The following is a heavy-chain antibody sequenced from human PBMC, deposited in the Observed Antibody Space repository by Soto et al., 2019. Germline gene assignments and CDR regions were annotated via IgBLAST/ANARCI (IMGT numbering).Heavy chain of an antibody. CDR3: AACRPPSPYDWFYAMHV. V-gene: IGHV3-48*02. CDR1: GFSISTYS. Sequence: PGGSLRLSCTASGFSISTYSLQWVRQVPGKGLEWVSYISSGSTSIYYANSVKGRFTISRDNADNSLFLQMNSLRDEDTAVYYCAACRPPSPYDWFYAMHVCGQAPTLTLSS. D-gene: IGHD3-9*01. J-gene: IGHJ6*02. CDR2: ISSGSTSI.